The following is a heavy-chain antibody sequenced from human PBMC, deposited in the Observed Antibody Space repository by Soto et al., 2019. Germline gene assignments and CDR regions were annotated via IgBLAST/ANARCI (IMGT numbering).Heavy chain of an antibody. J-gene: IGHJ4*02. CDR1: GGTFSSYT. CDR3: ASDPAGGGKFLDY. CDR2: IIPILGIA. Sequence: QVQLVQSGAEVKKPGSSVKVSCKASGGTFSSYTISWVRQAPGQGLEWMGRIIPILGIANYAQKFQGRVTITADKSTSTAYMELSSLRSEDTAVYYCASDPAGGGKFLDYWGQGTLVTVSS. V-gene: IGHV1-69*02. D-gene: IGHD1-26*01.